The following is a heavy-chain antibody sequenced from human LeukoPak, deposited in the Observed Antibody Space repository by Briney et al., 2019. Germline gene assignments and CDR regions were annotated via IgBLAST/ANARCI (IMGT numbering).Heavy chain of an antibody. CDR3: ARAGLGYSSSWDYYYYMDV. D-gene: IGHD6-13*01. CDR2: INPNSGGT. Sequence: ASVKVSCKASGYIFTGYYMHWVRQAPGQGLEWMGWINPNSGGTNYAQRFQGRVTMTRDTSISTVYMELSRLRSDDTAVYYCARAGLGYSSSWDYYYYMDVWGKGPRSPSH. CDR1: GYIFTGYY. J-gene: IGHJ6*03. V-gene: IGHV1-2*02.